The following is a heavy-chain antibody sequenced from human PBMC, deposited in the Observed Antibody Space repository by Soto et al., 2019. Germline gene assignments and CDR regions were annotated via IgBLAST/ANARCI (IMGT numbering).Heavy chain of an antibody. CDR3: VRGGIAGHWFDP. J-gene: IGHJ5*02. CDR2: IFHSGST. CDR1: RAFINSGGFY. Sequence: TLSLTCSVSRAFINSGGFYYSWIRQPPGKGMEWLGYIFHSGSTLYTPSLRGRLTLSADTSRNQLSLHLTSVTAADTAVYYCVRGGIAGHWFDPWGQGILVTVSS. V-gene: IGHV4-31*03. D-gene: IGHD2-21*01.